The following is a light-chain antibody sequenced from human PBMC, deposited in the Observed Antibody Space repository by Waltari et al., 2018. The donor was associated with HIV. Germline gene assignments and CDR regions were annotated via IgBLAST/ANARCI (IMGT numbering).Light chain of an antibody. CDR2: DNN. CDR1: SPTIGNNY. CDR3: GTWDSSLSAGV. Sequence: QSVLTQPPSVAAAPGQKVPISCSGSSPTIGNNYVYWYQPLPGTAPTPVIYDNNKRPSGIPDRFSGSKSGTSATLDITGLQTGDEADYYCGTWDSSLSAGVFGGGTKLTVL. J-gene: IGLJ2*01. V-gene: IGLV1-51*01.